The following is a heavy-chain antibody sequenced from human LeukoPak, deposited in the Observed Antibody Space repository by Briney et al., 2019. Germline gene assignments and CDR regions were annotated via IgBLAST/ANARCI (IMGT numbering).Heavy chain of an antibody. D-gene: IGHD3-22*01. CDR2: ISGSGGST. V-gene: IGHV3-23*01. CDR3: AKGLRITMIVVVS. J-gene: IGHJ4*02. Sequence: QAGGSLRLSCAASGFTFSSYAMSWVRQAPGKGLEWVSAISGSGGSTYYADSVKGRFTIPRDNSKNTLYLQMNSLRAEDTAVYYCAKGLRITMIVVVSWGQGTLVTVSS. CDR1: GFTFSSYA.